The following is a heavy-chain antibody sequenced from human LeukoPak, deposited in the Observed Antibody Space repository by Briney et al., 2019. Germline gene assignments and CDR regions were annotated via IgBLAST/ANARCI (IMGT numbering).Heavy chain of an antibody. CDR3: ARDLAGHYYGSGSSFDY. CDR2: IREDGSEK. J-gene: IGHJ4*02. CDR1: GLTFSAYW. D-gene: IGHD3-10*01. V-gene: IGHV3-7*01. Sequence: GGSLRLSCAASGLTFSAYWMSWVRQAPGKGLEWVANIREDGSEKYYVDSVKGQFTISRDNARNSLFLQMDSLRAEDTAVYYCARDLAGHYYGSGSSFDYWGQGTLVTVSS.